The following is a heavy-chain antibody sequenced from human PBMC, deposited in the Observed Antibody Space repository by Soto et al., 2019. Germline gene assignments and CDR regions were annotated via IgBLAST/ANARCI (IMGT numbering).Heavy chain of an antibody. J-gene: IGHJ6*02. V-gene: IGHV1-18*01. CDR3: AREFPYCSSTSCYPPEFYYYYYGMDV. CDR2: ISAYNGNT. D-gene: IGHD2-2*01. CDR1: GCTFTSYG. Sequence: ASVKVSCKASGCTFTSYGISWVRQAPGQGLEWMGWISAYNGNTNYAQKLQGRVTMTTDTSTSTAYMELRSLRSDDTAVYYCAREFPYCSSTSCYPPEFYYYYYGMDVWGQGTTVTVSS.